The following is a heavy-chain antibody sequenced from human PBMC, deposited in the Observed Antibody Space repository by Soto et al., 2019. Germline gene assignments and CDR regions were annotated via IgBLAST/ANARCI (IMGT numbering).Heavy chain of an antibody. Sequence: ESGGGLVQPGGSLRLSCAASGFTFSSYAMSWVRQAPGKGLERVSAISGSGGSTYYADSVKGRFTISRDNSKNTLYLQMNSLRAEDTAVYYCAKDQGREGPMIVVVTPYYFDYWGQGTLVTVSS. CDR2: ISGSGGST. CDR1: GFTFSSYA. D-gene: IGHD3-22*01. J-gene: IGHJ4*02. CDR3: AKDQGREGPMIVVVTPYYFDY. V-gene: IGHV3-23*01.